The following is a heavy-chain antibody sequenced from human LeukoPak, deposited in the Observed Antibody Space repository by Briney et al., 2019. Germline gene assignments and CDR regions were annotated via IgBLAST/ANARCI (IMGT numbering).Heavy chain of an antibody. CDR1: GFTFSSYS. J-gene: IGHJ4*02. CDR3: ARGAWGYYDFWSAIRPQIDYFDY. Sequence: GGSMRLSCAAYGFTFSSYSMNWVRQAPGKGLEWVSSISSSGSYIYYADSVKGRFTISRDNAKNSLYLQMNSLRAEDTAVYYCARGAWGYYDFWSAIRPQIDYFDYWGQGTLVTVSS. D-gene: IGHD3-3*01. CDR2: ISSSGSYI. V-gene: IGHV3-21*01.